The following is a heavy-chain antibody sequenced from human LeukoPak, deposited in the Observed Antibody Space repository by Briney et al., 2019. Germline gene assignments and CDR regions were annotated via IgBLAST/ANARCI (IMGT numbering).Heavy chain of an antibody. CDR2: INHSGST. CDR1: GGSFSGYY. D-gene: IGHD4-11*01. Sequence: SETLSLTCAVYGGSFSGYYWSWIRQPPGKGLEWIGEINHSGSTNYNPSLKSRVTVSVDTSKNQFSLKLSSVTAADTAVYYCARGYTAWFDPWGQGTLVTVSS. CDR3: ARGYTAWFDP. J-gene: IGHJ5*02. V-gene: IGHV4-34*01.